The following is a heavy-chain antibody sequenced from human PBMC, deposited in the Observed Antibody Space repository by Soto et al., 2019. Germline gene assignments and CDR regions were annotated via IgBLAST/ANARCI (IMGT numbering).Heavy chain of an antibody. CDR1: GGSISSYY. D-gene: IGHD3-22*01. CDR3: ARQATYYYDSSGYYYGEGFDY. J-gene: IGHJ4*02. Sequence: SETLSLTCTGSGGSISSYYWSWIRQPPGKGLEWIGYIYYSGSTNYNPSLKSRVTISVDTSKNQFSLKLSSVTAADTAVYYCARQATYYYDSSGYYYGEGFDYWGQGTLVTVSS. CDR2: IYYSGST. V-gene: IGHV4-59*08.